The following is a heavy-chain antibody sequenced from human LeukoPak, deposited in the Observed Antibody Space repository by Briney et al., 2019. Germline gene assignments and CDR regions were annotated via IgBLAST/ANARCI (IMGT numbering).Heavy chain of an antibody. D-gene: IGHD6-25*01. CDR1: GYTFTGYY. CDR3: ARPLFEAADAFDI. V-gene: IGHV1-2*02. Sequence: ASVKVSCKASGYTFTGYYMHWVRQAPGQGLEWMGWINPNSGGTNYAQKFQGRVTMTRDTSISTAYMELSRLRSDDTAVYYCARPLFEAADAFDIWGQGTMVTVSS. CDR2: INPNSGGT. J-gene: IGHJ3*02.